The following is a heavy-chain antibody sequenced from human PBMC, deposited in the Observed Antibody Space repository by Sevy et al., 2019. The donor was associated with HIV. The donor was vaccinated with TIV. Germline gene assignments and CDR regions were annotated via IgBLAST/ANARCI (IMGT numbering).Heavy chain of an antibody. V-gene: IGHV4-38-2*01. J-gene: IGHJ6*03. D-gene: IGHD4-17*01. CDR1: GYSISSGYY. CDR2: IYHSGST. Sequence: SETLSLTCAVSGYSISSGYYWGWIRQPPGKGLEWIGSIYHSGSTYYNPSHKSRVTISVDTSKNQFSLKLSSVTAADTAVYYCARVSGDYGVYYYMDVWGKGPTVTVSS. CDR3: ARVSGDYGVYYYMDV.